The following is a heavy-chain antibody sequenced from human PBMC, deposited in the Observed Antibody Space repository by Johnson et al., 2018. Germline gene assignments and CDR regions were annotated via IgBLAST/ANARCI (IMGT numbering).Heavy chain of an antibody. J-gene: IGHJ6*02. Sequence: EVQLVESGGGLVQHGGSLRLSCAASGFTFSSYWMSWVRQAPGKGLEWVANIKQDGSEKYYVDSVKGRFTIPRDNAKNSLYLQMNSLRAEDTAVYYWGRLHWYYYYYGMDVWGQGTTVTVSS. D-gene: IGHD1-1*01. CDR2: IKQDGSEK. CDR1: GFTFSSYW. V-gene: IGHV3-7*01. CDR3: GRLHWYYYYYGMDV.